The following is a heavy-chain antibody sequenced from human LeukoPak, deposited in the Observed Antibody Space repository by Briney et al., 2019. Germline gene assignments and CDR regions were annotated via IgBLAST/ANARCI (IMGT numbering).Heavy chain of an antibody. CDR3: AREVEMAVDY. V-gene: IGHV3-30-3*01. D-gene: IGHD5-24*01. Sequence: GRSLRLSCAASGFTFSSYAMHGVRQAPGKGLEWVAVISYDGSNKYYADSVKGRFTISRDNSKNTLYLQMNSLRAEDTAVYYCAREVEMAVDYWGQGTLVTVSS. J-gene: IGHJ4*02. CDR1: GFTFSSYA. CDR2: ISYDGSNK.